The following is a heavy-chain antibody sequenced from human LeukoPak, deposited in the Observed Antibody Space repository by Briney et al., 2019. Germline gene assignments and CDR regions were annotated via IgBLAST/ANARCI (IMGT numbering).Heavy chain of an antibody. CDR2: ISGSGGST. CDR3: ARGYTASVGHFDY. D-gene: IGHD1-14*01. J-gene: IGHJ4*02. Sequence: GGSLRLSCAASGFTSSSYAMSWVRQAPGKGLEWVSAISGSGGSTYYADSVKGRFTISRDNSKNTLHLQMNSLRAEDTAVYYCARGYTASVGHFDYWGQGTLVTVSS. CDR1: GFTSSSYA. V-gene: IGHV3-23*01.